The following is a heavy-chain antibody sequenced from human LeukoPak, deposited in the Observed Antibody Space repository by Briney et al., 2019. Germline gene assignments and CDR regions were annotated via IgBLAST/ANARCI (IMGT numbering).Heavy chain of an antibody. CDR2: ISAYNGNK. CDR3: ARDRWSSSSSEGALDI. V-gene: IGHV1-18*01. Sequence: ASVKVSCKASGYTFTNYGISWVRQAPGQGLDWMGWISAYNGNKVYAQELQGRVTMTTDTSTSTAYMELRSLRSDDTAVYYCARDRWSSSSSEGALDIWGQGTMVTVSS. CDR1: GYTFTNYG. J-gene: IGHJ3*02. D-gene: IGHD6-6*01.